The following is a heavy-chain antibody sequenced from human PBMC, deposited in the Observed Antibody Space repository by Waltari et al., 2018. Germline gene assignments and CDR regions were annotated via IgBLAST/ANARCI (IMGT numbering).Heavy chain of an antibody. CDR3: ARDFNWGWDF. J-gene: IGHJ4*02. CDR1: GCPFSSNW. CDR2: IKPDGSQQ. V-gene: IGHV3-7*03. D-gene: IGHD7-27*01. Sequence: EVQLVDSGGGLVQPGGSLRLSCAASGCPFSSNWMSWVRQAPGRGLEWLANIKPDGSQQYYVYSVRGRFSISRDNAKNSLYLQLNSLRAEDTAIYYCARDFNWGWDFWGQGTLVTVSS.